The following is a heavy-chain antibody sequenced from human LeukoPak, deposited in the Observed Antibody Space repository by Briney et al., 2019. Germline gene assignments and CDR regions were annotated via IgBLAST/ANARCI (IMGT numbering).Heavy chain of an antibody. CDR1: GDSVSSNSAA. CDR2: TYYRSKWYN. CDR3: ARDAGIAAAGTGRGWFDP. D-gene: IGHD6-13*01. V-gene: IGHV6-1*01. J-gene: IGHJ5*02. Sequence: SQTLSLTCAISGDSVSSNSAAWNWIRQSPSRGLEWLGRTYYRSKWYNDYAVSVKSRIPINPDTSKNQFSLQLNSVTPEDTAVYYCARDAGIAAAGTGRGWFDPWGQGTLVTVSS.